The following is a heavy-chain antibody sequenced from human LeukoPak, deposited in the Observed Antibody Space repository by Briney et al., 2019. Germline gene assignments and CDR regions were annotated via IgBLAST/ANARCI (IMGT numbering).Heavy chain of an antibody. CDR3: ANRRTTVVTLDS. V-gene: IGHV3-23*01. J-gene: IGHJ4*02. CDR2: ISTSGGST. D-gene: IGHD4-23*01. Sequence: GGSLRLSCAASGFTFTNFAMSWVRQPPGKGLEWVSAISTSGGSTYYADSVKGRFTISRDNSKNTLFLQMNSLRAEDTAVYYCANRRTTVVTLDSWGQGTLVTVSS. CDR1: GFTFTNFA.